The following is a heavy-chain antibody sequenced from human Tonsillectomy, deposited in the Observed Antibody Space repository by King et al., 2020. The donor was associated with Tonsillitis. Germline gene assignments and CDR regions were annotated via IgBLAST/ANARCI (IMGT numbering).Heavy chain of an antibody. Sequence: VQLVESGGGVVQPGRSLRLSCAASGISFSYHGMHWVRQAPGKGLEWVAVIWYDGSNKYYADSAKGRFTISRDNSKNTLYLQMNSLRAEDTAVYYCARDSDILTGYLLHWVQGTLVTVSS. J-gene: IGHJ4*02. D-gene: IGHD3-9*01. V-gene: IGHV3-33*08. CDR1: GISFSYHG. CDR3: ARDSDILTGYLLH. CDR2: IWYDGSNK.